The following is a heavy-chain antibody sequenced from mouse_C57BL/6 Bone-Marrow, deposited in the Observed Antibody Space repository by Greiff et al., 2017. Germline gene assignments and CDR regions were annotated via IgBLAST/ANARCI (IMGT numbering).Heavy chain of an antibody. CDR1: GYTFTSYW. Sequence: QVQLQQPGAELVQPGASVKLSCKASGYTFTSYWMHWVKQSPGQGLEWIGMIHPNSGSTNYTEKFKSKATLTVDKSSSTAYMQLSSLTSEDSAFYYGAEDRWLRAMDYWGQGTSVTVSS. J-gene: IGHJ4*01. CDR2: IHPNSGST. V-gene: IGHV1-64*01. CDR3: AEDRWLRAMDY. D-gene: IGHD2-3*01.